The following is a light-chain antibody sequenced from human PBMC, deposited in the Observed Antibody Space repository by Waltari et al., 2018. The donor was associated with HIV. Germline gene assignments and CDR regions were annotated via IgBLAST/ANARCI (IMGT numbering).Light chain of an antibody. Sequence: QTVVTQEPSLSVSPGGTVTLTCGLTFVSVSSGTSPSWYQQTPGQTPRALIYSSKTRSSGVPDRFSGSILGDKAALTITGAQADDESDYYCSLYLDSGVSVFGGGTRLSV. CDR3: SLYLDSGVSV. CDR1: FVSVSSGTS. CDR2: SSK. V-gene: IGLV8-61*01. J-gene: IGLJ3*02.